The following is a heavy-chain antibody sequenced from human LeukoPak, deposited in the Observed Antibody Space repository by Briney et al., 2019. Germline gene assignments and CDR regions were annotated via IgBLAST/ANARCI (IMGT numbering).Heavy chain of an antibody. D-gene: IGHD3-22*01. J-gene: IGHJ4*02. Sequence: PGGSLRLSCAASGFTFSSDEMNWVRQAPGKGLEWGSYISSSGSTIYYADSVKGRFTISRDNAKNSLYMQMNSLRAEDTAVYYCARDRYYSDSSGYYALFDYWGQGTLVTVSS. V-gene: IGHV3-48*03. CDR3: ARDRYYSDSSGYYALFDY. CDR1: GFTFSSDE. CDR2: ISSSGSTI.